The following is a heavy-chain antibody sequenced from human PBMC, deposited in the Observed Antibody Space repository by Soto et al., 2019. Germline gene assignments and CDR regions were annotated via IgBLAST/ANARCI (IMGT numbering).Heavy chain of an antibody. D-gene: IGHD2-21*02. V-gene: IGHV1-58*01. CDR2: IGVGRGNT. Sequence: QVQVVQSGPEVRNPGTSVKVSCKTSGFTFSNSAVQWVRQARGQRLEWIGWIGVGRGNTNYLQSLQGRITITRDTAXDTAYMELSGLRSEDTAMYYCAAETYPGGDCGPFDYWGQGTMVTVSS. CDR3: AAETYPGGDCGPFDY. CDR1: GFTFSNSA. J-gene: IGHJ4*02.